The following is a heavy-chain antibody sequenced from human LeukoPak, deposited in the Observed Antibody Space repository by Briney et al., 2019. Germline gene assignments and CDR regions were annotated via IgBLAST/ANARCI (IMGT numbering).Heavy chain of an antibody. J-gene: IGHJ3*02. Sequence: GASVKVSCKASGYTFTNYGFSWVRQAPGQGLEWLGWISVYNGNTNYGQKLQGRVTMTTDTDTSTAYMELRSLRSDDTAVYYCARVRGWNYVVQNGRGAFDIWGQGTMVTVSS. D-gene: IGHD1-7*01. CDR1: GYTFTNYG. V-gene: IGHV1-18*01. CDR3: ARVRGWNYVVQNGRGAFDI. CDR2: ISVYNGNT.